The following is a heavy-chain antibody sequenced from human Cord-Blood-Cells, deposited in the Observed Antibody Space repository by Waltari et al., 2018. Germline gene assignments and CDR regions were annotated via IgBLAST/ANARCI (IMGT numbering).Heavy chain of an antibody. V-gene: IGHV1-2*02. CDR1: GYTFIGHY. D-gene: IGHD4-17*01. J-gene: IGHJ6*02. CDR2: INPNSGGT. Sequence: QVQLVQSGAEVQKPGASVKVSCKASGYTFIGHYMHWVSRAHGQGLEWMGWINPNSGGTNYAQKFQGRVTMTRDTSISTAYMERSRLRSDDTAVYYCARDFQYYGGNYYYGMDVWGQGTTVTVSS. CDR3: ARDFQYYGGNYYYGMDV.